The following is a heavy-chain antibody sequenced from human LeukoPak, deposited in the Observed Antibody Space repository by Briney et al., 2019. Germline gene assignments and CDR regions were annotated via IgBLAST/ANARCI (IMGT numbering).Heavy chain of an antibody. CDR2: ISSSSRYI. J-gene: IGHJ5*02. Sequence: GGSLRLFCAASGFTLSNYDMNWVRQAPGKGLEWVSSISSSSRYIYYKDSVRGRFTISRDDAKNSLYLEMNSLRAEDTAVYYCARADCSSSTCYLRRSWFDPWGQGTLVTVSS. CDR1: GFTLSNYD. CDR3: ARADCSSSTCYLRRSWFDP. D-gene: IGHD2-2*01. V-gene: IGHV3-21*01.